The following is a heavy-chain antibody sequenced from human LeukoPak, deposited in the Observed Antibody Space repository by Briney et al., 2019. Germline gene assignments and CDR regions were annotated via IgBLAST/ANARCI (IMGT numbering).Heavy chain of an antibody. Sequence: SETLSLTCTVSGGSVSSSSYYWGWIRQPPGKGLEWIGYIYYSGSTNYNPSLKSRVTISVDTSKNQFSLKLSSVTAADTAVYYCARNGESVGATDYYYYMDVWGKGTTVTVSS. CDR1: GGSVSSSSYY. CDR2: IYYSGST. D-gene: IGHD1-26*01. J-gene: IGHJ6*03. V-gene: IGHV4-61*01. CDR3: ARNGESVGATDYYYYMDV.